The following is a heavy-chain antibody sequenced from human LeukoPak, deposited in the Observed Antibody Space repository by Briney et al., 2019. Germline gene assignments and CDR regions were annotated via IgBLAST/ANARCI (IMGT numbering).Heavy chain of an antibody. J-gene: IGHJ4*02. Sequence: SETLSLTCTVSSGSISSNTYYWAWIRQPPGRGLERIGSINYSGNTYYNPSLKSRVTMAVDTSKNQFSLRLSSVTAADTAVYYCATNEWSGYYFEYWGQGTLVPVFS. D-gene: IGHD3-3*01. V-gene: IGHV4-39*01. CDR2: INYSGNT. CDR3: ATNEWSGYYFEY. CDR1: SGSISSNTYY.